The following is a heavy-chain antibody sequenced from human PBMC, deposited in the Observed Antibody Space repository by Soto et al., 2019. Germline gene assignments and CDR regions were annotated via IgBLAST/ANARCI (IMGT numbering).Heavy chain of an antibody. J-gene: IGHJ4*02. CDR3: ASGHDAYKVRY. D-gene: IGHD1-1*01. CDR2: IYYTGTT. Sequence: WTWIRQHPGKGLEWIGYIYYTGTTYYNPSLKSRPTISVDTSENHFSLELTSVTAADTAIYFCASGHDAYKVRYWGQGTLVTVFS. V-gene: IGHV4-31*02.